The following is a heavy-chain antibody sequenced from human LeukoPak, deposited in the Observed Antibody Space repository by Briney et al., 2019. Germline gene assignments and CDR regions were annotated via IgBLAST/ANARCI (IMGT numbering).Heavy chain of an antibody. D-gene: IGHD6-19*01. CDR2: IGGSGVNI. CDR1: GFTFSSYA. CDR3: VKMPVGVAASFYFDY. V-gene: IGHV3-23*01. Sequence: GGSLRLSCAASGFTFSSYAMSWVRQAPGKGLEWVSGIGGSGVNIYYADSTEGRFTISRDNSKNTLYLQMDRLRVEDTAIYYCVKMPVGVAASFYFDYWGQGTLVTVSS. J-gene: IGHJ4*02.